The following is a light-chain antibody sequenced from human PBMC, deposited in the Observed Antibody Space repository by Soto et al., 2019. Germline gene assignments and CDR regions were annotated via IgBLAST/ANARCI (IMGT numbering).Light chain of an antibody. CDR2: AAS. J-gene: IGKJ4*01. Sequence: DIQLTQSPSFLSASVGDRVTITCRASQGISSYLAWYQQKPGKAPKLLSYAASTLQSGVPSRFSGSGSGTEFILTISSLQPEDFATYYCQQLNSYPFLTFGGGTKVEIK. CDR3: QQLNSYPFLT. V-gene: IGKV1-9*01. CDR1: QGISSY.